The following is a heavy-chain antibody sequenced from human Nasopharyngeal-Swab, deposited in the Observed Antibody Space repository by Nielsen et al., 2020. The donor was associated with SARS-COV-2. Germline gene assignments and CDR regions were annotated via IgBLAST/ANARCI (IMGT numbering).Heavy chain of an antibody. Sequence: SETLSLTCAVYGGSFSGYYWSWIRQTPGKGLEWIGEINHSGSTNYNPSLKSRVTISVDTSKNQFSLKLSSVTAADTAVYYCARGSPPGVVPAALGVIFYYYYYMDVWGKGTTVTVSS. CDR2: INHSGST. J-gene: IGHJ6*03. D-gene: IGHD2-2*01. V-gene: IGHV4-34*01. CDR3: ARGSPPGVVPAALGVIFYYYYYMDV. CDR1: GGSFSGYY.